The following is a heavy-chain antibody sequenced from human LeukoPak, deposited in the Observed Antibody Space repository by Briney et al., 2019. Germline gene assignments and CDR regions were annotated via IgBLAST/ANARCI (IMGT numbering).Heavy chain of an antibody. D-gene: IGHD3-3*01. CDR1: GFTFSSYA. CDR3: ARAHLRGTYYDFWSGYSDNNWFDP. V-gene: IGHV3-30-3*01. J-gene: IGHJ5*02. CDR2: ISYDGSNK. Sequence: GGSLRLSCAASGFTFSSYAMHWVRQAPGKGLEWVAVISYDGSNKYYADSVKGRFTISRDNSKNTLYLQMNSLRAEDTAVYYCARAHLRGTYYDFWSGYSDNNWFDPWGQGTLVTVSS.